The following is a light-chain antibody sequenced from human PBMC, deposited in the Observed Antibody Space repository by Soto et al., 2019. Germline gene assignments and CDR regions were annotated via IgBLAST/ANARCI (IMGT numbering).Light chain of an antibody. V-gene: IGKV3-15*01. CDR2: GAS. Sequence: EIVMTQSPATLSVSPGERATLSCRASQSVSSNLAWYQQKPGQAPRLLIYGASTRSTGIPARFSGSGSGTALTLNISSMQSEDFEVYYYQQYNNWPPYTFGQGTTLEIK. CDR3: QQYNNWPPYT. CDR1: QSVSSN. J-gene: IGKJ2*01.